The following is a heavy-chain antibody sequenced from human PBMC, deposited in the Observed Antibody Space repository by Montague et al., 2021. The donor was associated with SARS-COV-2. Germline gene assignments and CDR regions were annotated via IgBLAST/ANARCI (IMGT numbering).Heavy chain of an antibody. D-gene: IGHD4-23*01. CDR1: GGSFSGYY. CDR3: ARWDPQTLTLIGLRGKSASDY. CDR2: INHSGTT. J-gene: IGHJ4*02. V-gene: IGHV4-34*01. Sequence: SESLSLTCAVYGGSFSGYYWTWIRQSPGKGLEWIAEINHSGTTNYNFNPSLRSRVTISVGTSKSQFSLKLSSGTAADTGVYYCARWDPQTLTLIGLRGKSASDYWGQGTLVTVSS.